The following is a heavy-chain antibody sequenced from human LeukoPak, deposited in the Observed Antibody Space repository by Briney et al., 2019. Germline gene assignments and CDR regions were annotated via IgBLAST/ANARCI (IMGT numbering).Heavy chain of an antibody. CDR1: GFTFSSYG. CDR3: ANSPPINYYDSSDH. D-gene: IGHD3-22*01. CDR2: ISYDGSNK. J-gene: IGHJ5*02. Sequence: GRSLRLSCAASGFTFSSYGMHWVRQAPGKGLEWVAVISYDGSNKYYADSVKGRFTISRDNSKNTLYLQMNSLRAEDTAVYYCANSPPINYYDSSDHWGQGTLVTVSS. V-gene: IGHV3-30*18.